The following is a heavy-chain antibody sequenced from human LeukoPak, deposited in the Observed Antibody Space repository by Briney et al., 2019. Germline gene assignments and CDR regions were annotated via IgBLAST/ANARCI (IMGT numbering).Heavy chain of an antibody. D-gene: IGHD3-16*01. CDR2: IWYDGSNK. Sequence: GGSLRLSRAASGFTFSSYGMHWVRQAPGKGLEWVAVIWYDGSNKYYADSVKGRFTISRDNSKNTLYPQMNSLRAEDTAVYYCARGSPTGRGGFYYWGQGTLVTVSS. J-gene: IGHJ4*02. V-gene: IGHV3-33*01. CDR3: ARGSPTGRGGFYY. CDR1: GFTFSSYG.